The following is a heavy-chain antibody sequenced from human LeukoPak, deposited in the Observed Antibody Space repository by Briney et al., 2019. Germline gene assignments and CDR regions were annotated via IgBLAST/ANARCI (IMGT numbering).Heavy chain of an antibody. J-gene: IGHJ4*02. V-gene: IGHV4-30-2*01. CDR3: ARLKGYSSGWYPSYYFDY. Sequence: PSVTLSLTCTVSGGSISSGDHYWSWIRQPPGKGLEWIGYIYHSGSTYYNPSLKSRVTISVDRSKNQFSLKLSSVTAADTAVYYCARLKGYSSGWYPSYYFDYWGQGTLVTVSS. CDR2: IYHSGST. CDR1: GGSISSGDHY. D-gene: IGHD6-19*01.